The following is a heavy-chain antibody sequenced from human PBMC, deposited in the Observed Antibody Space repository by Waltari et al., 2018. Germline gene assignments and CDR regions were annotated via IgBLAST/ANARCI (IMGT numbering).Heavy chain of an antibody. D-gene: IGHD3-10*01. J-gene: IGHJ4*02. CDR2: IDPEDGET. V-gene: IGHV1-69-2*01. Sequence: EVQLVQSGAEVKKPGATVKIPCKAPGYTFIDYFMHWGQQAPGKGLEWVGRIDPEDGETVYAEKFQGRVTITADTSTDTSYLELSSLRSDDTAVYYCAPLPGGSGQTFDYWGQGTLLTVSS. CDR3: APLPGGSGQTFDY. CDR1: GYTFIDYF.